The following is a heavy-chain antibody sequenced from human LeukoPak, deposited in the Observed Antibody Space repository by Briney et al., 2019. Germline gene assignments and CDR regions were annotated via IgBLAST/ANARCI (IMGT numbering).Heavy chain of an antibody. V-gene: IGHV3-74*01. J-gene: IGHJ4*02. CDR2: INSDGSST. Sequence: GGSLRLSCAASGFTFSSYGMSWVRQAPGKGLEWVSRINSDGSSTSYADSVKGRFTISRDNAKNTLYLQMNSLRAEDTAVYYCARDGDTDFDYWGQGTLVTVSS. D-gene: IGHD5-18*01. CDR1: GFTFSSYG. CDR3: ARDGDTDFDY.